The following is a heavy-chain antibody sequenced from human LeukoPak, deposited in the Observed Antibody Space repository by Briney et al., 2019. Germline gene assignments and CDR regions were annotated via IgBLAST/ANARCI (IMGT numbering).Heavy chain of an antibody. CDR1: GFTFNSYS. D-gene: IGHD1-26*01. CDR3: ARDPGLGSYLVDS. CDR2: ISTTGSYK. V-gene: IGHV3-21*01. Sequence: GGSLRLSCAASGFTFNSYSMNWVRQAPGKGLEWVSSISTTGSYKYYADSVKGRFTISRDNAKNSLYLQMNSLRAEDTAVYYCARDPGLGSYLVDSWGQGTLVTVSS. J-gene: IGHJ4*02.